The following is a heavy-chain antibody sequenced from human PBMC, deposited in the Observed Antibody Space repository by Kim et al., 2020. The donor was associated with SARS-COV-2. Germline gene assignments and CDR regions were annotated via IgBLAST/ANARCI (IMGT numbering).Heavy chain of an antibody. J-gene: IGHJ4*02. V-gene: IGHV3-30*18. CDR1: GFTFSSYG. CDR3: AKTYYDFWSGYIPLGY. CDR2: ISYDGSNK. D-gene: IGHD3-3*01. Sequence: GGSLRLSCAASGFTFSSYGMHWVRQAPGKGLEWVGVISYDGSNKYYADSVKGRFTISRDNSKNTLYLQMNSLRAEDTAVYYCAKTYYDFWSGYIPLGYWGQGTLVTVSS.